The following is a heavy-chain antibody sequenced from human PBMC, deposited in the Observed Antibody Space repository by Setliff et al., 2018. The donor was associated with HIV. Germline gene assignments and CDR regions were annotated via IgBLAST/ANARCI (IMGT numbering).Heavy chain of an antibody. J-gene: IGHJ4*02. D-gene: IGHD3-16*01. CDR3: AWGTQRPIDS. CDR1: GYTLTELS. Sequence: ASVKVSCKVSGYTLTELSRHWVRQAPGQGLEWMGGIIPILGIANYAEKFQGRVTITADRSKDIAYMKLSSLRSEDTAMYYCAWGTQRPIDSWGQGTLVTVSS. V-gene: IGHV1-24*01. CDR2: IIPILGIA.